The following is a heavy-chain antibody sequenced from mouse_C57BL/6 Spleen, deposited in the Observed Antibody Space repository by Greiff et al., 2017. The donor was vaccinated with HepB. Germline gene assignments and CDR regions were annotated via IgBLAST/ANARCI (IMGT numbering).Heavy chain of an antibody. CDR3: ARGRDYDVTWFAY. CDR2: IYPGSGST. CDR1: GYTFTSYW. V-gene: IGHV1-55*01. D-gene: IGHD2-4*01. J-gene: IGHJ3*01. Sequence: QVQLQQSGAELVKPGASVKMSCKASGYTFTSYWITWVKQRPGQGLEWIGDIYPGSGSTNYNEKFKSKATLTVDTSSSTAYMQLSSLTSEDSAVYYCARGRDYDVTWFAYWGQGTLVTVSA.